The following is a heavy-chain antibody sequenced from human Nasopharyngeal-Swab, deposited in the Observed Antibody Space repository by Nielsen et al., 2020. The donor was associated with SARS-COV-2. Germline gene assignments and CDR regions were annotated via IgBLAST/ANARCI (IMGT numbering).Heavy chain of an antibody. D-gene: IGHD6-13*01. CDR2: INPNSGGT. J-gene: IGHJ4*02. V-gene: IGHV1-2*02. CDR1: GYPFPGYY. CDR3: ASDGSSSWYEQLDY. Sequence: ASVKVSRQASGYPFPGYYMHWVRQAPAQGLEWMGWINPNSGGTNYAQKFQGRVTMTRDTSISTAYMELSRLRSDDTAVYYCASDGSSSWYEQLDYWGQGTLVTVSS.